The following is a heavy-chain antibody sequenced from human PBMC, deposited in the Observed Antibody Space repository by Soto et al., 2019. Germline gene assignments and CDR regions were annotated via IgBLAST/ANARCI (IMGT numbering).Heavy chain of an antibody. J-gene: IGHJ4*02. CDR1: GFTIDGYA. D-gene: IGHD6-13*01. CDR2: ISGSGTST. CDR3: AKPYTTSWYNYDS. V-gene: IGHV3-23*01. Sequence: EMQLLESGGGLVQPGGSLRLSCAASGFTIDGYAMSWVRQAPGKGLEWVSAISGSGTSTYYADAVKGRFTISRDTSKNTLYLQMDSLRAEDTAVYYCAKPYTTSWYNYDSWGQGPLVTVSS.